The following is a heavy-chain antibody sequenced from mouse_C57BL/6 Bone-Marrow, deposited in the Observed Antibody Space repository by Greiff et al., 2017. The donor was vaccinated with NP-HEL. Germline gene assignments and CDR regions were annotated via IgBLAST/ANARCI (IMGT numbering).Heavy chain of an antibody. CDR1: GYTFTEYT. J-gene: IGHJ2*01. Sequence: QVQLQQSGAELVKPGASVKLSCKASGYTFTEYTIHWVKQRSGQGLEWIGWFYPGSGSIKYNEKFKDKATLTADKPSSPDYMQLSRLTSAASAVYFCARHEEDYGMGYWGQGTTLTVAS. CDR3: ARHEEDYGMGY. D-gene: IGHD1-1*01. V-gene: IGHV1-62-2*01. CDR2: FYPGSGSI.